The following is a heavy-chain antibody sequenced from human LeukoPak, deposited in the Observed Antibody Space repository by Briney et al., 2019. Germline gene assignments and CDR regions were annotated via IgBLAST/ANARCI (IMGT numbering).Heavy chain of an antibody. CDR1: GFTFSHYA. Sequence: GGSLRLSCAASGFTFSHYALHWVRQAPGKALEWVAVISDDGSNKYYGVSVKGRFTISRDDSKTTVYLPMNSLRAEDSAVYYCAKDRYSSGWYSDFDYWGQGTLVTVSS. CDR3: AKDRYSSGWYSDFDY. J-gene: IGHJ4*02. D-gene: IGHD6-19*01. CDR2: ISDDGSNK. V-gene: IGHV3-30*18.